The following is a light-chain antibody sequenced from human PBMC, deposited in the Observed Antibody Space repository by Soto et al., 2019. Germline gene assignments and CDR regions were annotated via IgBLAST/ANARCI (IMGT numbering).Light chain of an antibody. CDR1: QSVSSR. CDR3: QQRGSWPIT. Sequence: EIVLTQSPGTLSLSPGARAPLSCRASQSVSSRLAWYQQKPGQAPRLLISGASSRATGIPDRFSGSGSGTDFTLTISSLEPEDSAVYYCQQRGSWPITFGQGARLEI. V-gene: IGKV3-11*01. J-gene: IGKJ5*01. CDR2: GAS.